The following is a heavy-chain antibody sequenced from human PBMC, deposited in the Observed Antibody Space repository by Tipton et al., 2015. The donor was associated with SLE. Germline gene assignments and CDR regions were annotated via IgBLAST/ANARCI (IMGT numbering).Heavy chain of an antibody. Sequence: SLRLSCAASGFTFSDYYMSWIRQAPGKGLEWVSYISSSGSTIYYADSVKGRFTISRDNAKNSLYLQMNSLRAEDTTVYYCARERDCSGGSCYLDYWGQGTLVTVSS. CDR1: GFTFSDYY. J-gene: IGHJ4*02. CDR2: ISSSGSTI. D-gene: IGHD2-15*01. V-gene: IGHV3-11*01. CDR3: ARERDCSGGSCYLDY.